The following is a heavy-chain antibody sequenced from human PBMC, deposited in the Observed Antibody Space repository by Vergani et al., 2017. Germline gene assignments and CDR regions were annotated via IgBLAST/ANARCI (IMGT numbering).Heavy chain of an antibody. Sequence: QVQLQQWGAGLLKPSETLSLTCAVYGGSFSGYYWSWIRQPPGKGLEWIGEINHSGSTNYNPSLKSRVTISVDTSKNQFSLKLSSVTAADTAVYYCAREDSDYYYGMDVWGQGTTVTVSS. CDR2: INHSGST. D-gene: IGHD3-22*01. V-gene: IGHV4-34*01. J-gene: IGHJ6*02. CDR3: AREDSDYYYGMDV. CDR1: GGSFSGYY.